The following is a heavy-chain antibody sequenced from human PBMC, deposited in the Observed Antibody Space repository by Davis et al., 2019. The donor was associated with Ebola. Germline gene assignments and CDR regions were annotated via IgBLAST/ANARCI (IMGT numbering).Heavy chain of an antibody. Sequence: MPSETLSLTCTVSGGSISSYYWSWIRQPPGKGLEWIGYIYYSGSTNYNPSLKSRVTVSVDTSKNQFSLKVTSVTAADTAVYYCARGLAIGWFDSWGQGTLVTVSS. J-gene: IGHJ5*01. D-gene: IGHD5-12*01. CDR3: ARGLAIGWFDS. CDR1: GGSISSYY. CDR2: IYYSGST. V-gene: IGHV4-59*12.